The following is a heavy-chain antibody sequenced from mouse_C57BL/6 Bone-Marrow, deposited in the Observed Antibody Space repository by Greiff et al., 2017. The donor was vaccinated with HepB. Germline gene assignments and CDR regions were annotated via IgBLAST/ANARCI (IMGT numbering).Heavy chain of an antibody. D-gene: IGHD2-3*01. V-gene: IGHV1-19*01. CDR1: GYTFTDYY. Sequence: EVQLQQSGPVLVKPGASVKMSCKASGYTFTDYYMNWVKQSHGKSLEWIGVINPYNGGTSYNQKFKGKATLTVDKSSSTAYMELNSLTSEDSAVYYCARGGDGYYVEYFDYWGQGTTLTVSS. CDR2: INPYNGGT. CDR3: ARGGDGYYVEYFDY. J-gene: IGHJ2*01.